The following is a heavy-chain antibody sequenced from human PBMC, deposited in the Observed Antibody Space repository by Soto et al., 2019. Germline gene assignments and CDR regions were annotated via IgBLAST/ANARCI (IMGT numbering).Heavy chain of an antibody. CDR2: INPNSGGT. D-gene: IGHD6-13*01. J-gene: IGHJ6*01. CDR1: GYPFTGYY. Sequence: GSVKVSCKASGYPFTGYYMHWVRQAPGQGLEWMGWINPNSGGTNYAQKFQGRVTMTRDTSISTAYMELSRLRSDDTAVYYCARESVAAGTVPYYYYGMDVWGQGTTVTVSS. CDR3: ARESVAAGTVPYYYYGMDV. V-gene: IGHV1-2*02.